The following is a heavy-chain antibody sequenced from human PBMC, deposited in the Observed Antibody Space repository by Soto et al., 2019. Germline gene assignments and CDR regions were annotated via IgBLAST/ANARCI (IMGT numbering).Heavy chain of an antibody. Sequence: SETLSLTCTVSGGSISSYYWSWIRQPPGKGLEWIGYIYYSGSTNYNPSLKSRFTISVDTSKNQFSLKLSSVTAADTAVYYCARGVASGYTYYMDVWGKGTTVTVSS. CDR1: GGSISSYY. CDR3: ARGVASGYTYYMDV. D-gene: IGHD5-12*01. V-gene: IGHV4-59*01. J-gene: IGHJ6*03. CDR2: IYYSGST.